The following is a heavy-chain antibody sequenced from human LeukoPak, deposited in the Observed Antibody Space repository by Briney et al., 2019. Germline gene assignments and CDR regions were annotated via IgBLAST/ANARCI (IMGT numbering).Heavy chain of an antibody. V-gene: IGHV3-43D*03. CDR3: AEAHYYSGSGSQYYFDY. Sequence: GGSLRLSCAASGFSFDDYAMHWVRQAPGKGLEWVSLISFDGIITYYADSVKGRFTISRDNIKNSLYLQMNSLRAEDTALYYCAEAHYYSGSGSQYYFDYWGQGTLLTVSS. J-gene: IGHJ4*02. CDR2: ISFDGIIT. CDR1: GFSFDDYA. D-gene: IGHD3-10*01.